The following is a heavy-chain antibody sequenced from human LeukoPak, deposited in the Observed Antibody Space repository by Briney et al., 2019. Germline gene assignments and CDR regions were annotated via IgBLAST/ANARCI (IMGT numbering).Heavy chain of an antibody. CDR3: ARDTPDWSYGQSIYYFDY. D-gene: IGHD3-16*01. CDR2: ISAYIGNR. J-gene: IGHJ4*02. CDR1: GYSLTSYG. Sequence: GASVKVSCKASGYSLTSYGISWVRQAPGQGLEWMGWISAYIGNRNYAQKFQGRVTMTTDTSTSTACMELTSLRSDDTAVYYCARDTPDWSYGQSIYYFDYWGQGTLVTVSS. V-gene: IGHV1-18*01.